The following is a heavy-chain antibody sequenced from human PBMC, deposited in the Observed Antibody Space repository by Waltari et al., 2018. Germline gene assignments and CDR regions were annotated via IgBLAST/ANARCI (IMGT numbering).Heavy chain of an antibody. D-gene: IGHD3-16*01. CDR1: GGSISSSSYY. J-gene: IGHJ6*02. V-gene: IGHV4-39*07. CDR3: ARRDRGNYYYYYGMDV. CDR2: IYYSGST. Sequence: QLQLQESGPGLVKPSETLSLTCTVSGGSISSSSYYWGWHRQPPGKGLEWIGSIYYSGSTYYNPSLKSRVTISVDTSKNQFSLKLSSVTAADTAVYYCARRDRGNYYYYYGMDVWGQGTTVTVSS.